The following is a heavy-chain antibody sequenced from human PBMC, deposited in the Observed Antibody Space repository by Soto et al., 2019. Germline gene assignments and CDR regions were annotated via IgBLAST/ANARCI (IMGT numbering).Heavy chain of an antibody. V-gene: IGHV1-58*01. CDR2: IVVGSGNT. CDR3: AAGSYCTNGVCQVYYYYGMDV. CDR1: GFTFTSSA. J-gene: IGHJ6*02. D-gene: IGHD2-8*01. Sequence: SVKVSCKASGFTFTSSAVQWVRQARGQRLEWIGWIVVGSGNTNYARKFQERVTITRDMSTSTAYMELSSLRSKDTAVYYCAAGSYCTNGVCQVYYYYGMDVWGQGTTVTVSS.